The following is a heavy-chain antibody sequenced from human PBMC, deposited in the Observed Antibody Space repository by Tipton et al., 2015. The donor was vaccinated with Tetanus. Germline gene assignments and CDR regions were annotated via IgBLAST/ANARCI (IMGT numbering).Heavy chain of an antibody. CDR2: SWYDGTDK. CDR3: AKDADCSGVICFSGDFFN. Sequence: SLRLSCAASGFIFSSYGIHWVRQAPGKGLEWVAVSWYDGTDKYYADSVKGRFTISRDNSKNTLYLQMNSLRAEDTAVYYCAKDADCSGVICFSGDFFNLGQGTQVTVSS. V-gene: IGHV3-33*06. D-gene: IGHD2-15*01. CDR1: GFIFSSYG. J-gene: IGHJ4*02.